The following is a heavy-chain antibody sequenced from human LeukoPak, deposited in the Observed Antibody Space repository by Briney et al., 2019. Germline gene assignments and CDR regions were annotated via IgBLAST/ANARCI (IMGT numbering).Heavy chain of an antibody. J-gene: IGHJ4*02. CDR1: GLTFDDSA. V-gene: IGHV3-43*02. CDR3: AKESGKFDY. Sequence: GGSLRLSCVASGLTFDDSAMHWVRQAPGKGLEWVSLISADGGSTFSADSVKGRFSISRDNSKNSLYLQMNGLRSEDTAMYYCAKESGKFDYWGQGTLVAVSS. CDR2: ISADGGST.